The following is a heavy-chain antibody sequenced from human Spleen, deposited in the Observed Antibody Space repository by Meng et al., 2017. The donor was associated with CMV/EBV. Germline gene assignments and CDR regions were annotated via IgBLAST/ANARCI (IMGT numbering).Heavy chain of an antibody. Sequence: GESLKISCAASGFTFSSYSMNWVRQAPGKGLEWVSSISSSSSYIYYADSVKGRFTISRDYAKNTLYVQMNSLRAEDTAVYYCAKASGYNSGWHDYWGQGTLVTVSS. CDR1: GFTFSSYS. CDR2: ISSSSSYI. D-gene: IGHD6-19*01. V-gene: IGHV3-21*01. J-gene: IGHJ4*02. CDR3: AKASGYNSGWHDY.